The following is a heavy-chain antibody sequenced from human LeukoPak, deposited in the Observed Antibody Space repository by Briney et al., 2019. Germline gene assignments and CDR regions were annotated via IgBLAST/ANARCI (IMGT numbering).Heavy chain of an antibody. CDR3: ARDGPISSGWYLRVSWFDP. D-gene: IGHD6-19*01. CDR2: INHSGST. J-gene: IGHJ5*02. V-gene: IGHV4-34*01. CDR1: GGSFSGYY. Sequence: SETLSLTCAVYGGSFSGYYWSWIRQPPGKGLEWIGEINHSGSTNYNPSLKSRVTISVDTSKNQSSLKLSSVTAADTAVYYCARDGPISSGWYLRVSWFDPWGQGTLVTVSS.